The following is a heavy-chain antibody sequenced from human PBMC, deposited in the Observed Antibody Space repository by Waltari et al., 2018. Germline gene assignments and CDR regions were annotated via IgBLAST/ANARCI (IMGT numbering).Heavy chain of an antibody. CDR3: ARAPRMYFRYYYYYMDV. Sequence: QVQLQQWGAGLLKPSETLALTCAVSGGSFTGYYWSWLRKPPGKGLEWIGEINHSGSTNYNPSLKSRVTISVDTSKNQFSLKLSSVTAADTAVYYCARAPRMYFRYYYYYMDVWGKGTTVTVSS. CDR2: INHSGST. J-gene: IGHJ6*03. CDR1: GGSFTGYY. D-gene: IGHD2-8*01. V-gene: IGHV4-34*01.